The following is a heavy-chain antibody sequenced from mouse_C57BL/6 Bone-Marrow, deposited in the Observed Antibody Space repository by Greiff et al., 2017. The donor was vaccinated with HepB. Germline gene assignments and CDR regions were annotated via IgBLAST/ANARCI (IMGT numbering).Heavy chain of an antibody. V-gene: IGHV5-17*01. Sequence: EVKLVESGGGLVKPGGSLKLSCAASGFTFSDYGMHWVRQAPEKGLEWVAYISSGSSTIYYADTVKGRFTISSDNGKNTLFLQMTSMRSEDTAMYYCARGYYGSSPYWYFDVWGTGTTVTVSS. J-gene: IGHJ1*03. CDR2: ISSGSSTI. CDR1: GFTFSDYG. D-gene: IGHD1-1*01. CDR3: ARGYYGSSPYWYFDV.